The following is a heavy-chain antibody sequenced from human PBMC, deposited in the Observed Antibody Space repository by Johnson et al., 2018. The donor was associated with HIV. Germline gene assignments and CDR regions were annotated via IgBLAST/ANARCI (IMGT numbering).Heavy chain of an antibody. Sequence: VQLVESGGGLVQPGDSLRLSCVASGFTFSSYWMNWVRQTPGKGLEWVANIKQDGSEKYYVDSVKGRFTISRANAKNSLSLQMNSLRDDDTALYYCARDKLNWGIGASDIWGQGTMVTVSS. CDR2: IKQDGSEK. D-gene: IGHD3-16*01. J-gene: IGHJ3*02. V-gene: IGHV3-7*05. CDR3: ARDKLNWGIGASDI. CDR1: GFTFSSYW.